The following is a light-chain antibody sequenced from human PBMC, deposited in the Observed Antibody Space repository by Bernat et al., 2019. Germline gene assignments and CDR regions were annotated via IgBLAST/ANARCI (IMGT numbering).Light chain of an antibody. CDR3: PQRSNWPWT. J-gene: IGKJ1*01. V-gene: IGKV3-11*01. CDR1: QSVSSY. Sequence: EIVLTQSPATLSLSPGERATLSCRASQSVSSYLAWYQQKPGQAPRLLIYDASNRAPGIPARFSGSGSGTDFTLTISSLEPEDSAVYYCPQRSNWPWTFGQGTKVEIK. CDR2: DAS.